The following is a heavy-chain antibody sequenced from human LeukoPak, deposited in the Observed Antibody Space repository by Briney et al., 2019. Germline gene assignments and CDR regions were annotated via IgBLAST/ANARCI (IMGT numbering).Heavy chain of an antibody. J-gene: IGHJ6*03. V-gene: IGHV4-38-2*02. CDR3: ARKVRYLATIRYYYYMDV. D-gene: IGHD5-12*01. Sequence: SPSETLSLTCTVSGYSISSGYYWGWIRQPPGKGLEWIGSIYHSGSTYYNPSLESRVTISVDTSKNQFSLKLSSVTAADTAVYYCARKVRYLATIRYYYYMDVWGKGTTVTVSS. CDR1: GYSISSGYY. CDR2: IYHSGST.